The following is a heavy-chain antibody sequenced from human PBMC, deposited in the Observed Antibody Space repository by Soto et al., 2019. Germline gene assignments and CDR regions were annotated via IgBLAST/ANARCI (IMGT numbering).Heavy chain of an antibody. CDR1: GASITGTSY. V-gene: IGHV4-4*07. Sequence: SETLSLTCTVSGASITGTSYLSWIRQPAGKGLEWIGRFSLSGTTNYNPSLRSRVTMSADVSKNQFSLRLTSVTAADTALYYCARGMTPPGAPAWYYFDSWGQRTLVTVS. CDR2: FSLSGTT. J-gene: IGHJ4*02. D-gene: IGHD2-8*02. CDR3: ARGMTPPGAPAWYYFDS.